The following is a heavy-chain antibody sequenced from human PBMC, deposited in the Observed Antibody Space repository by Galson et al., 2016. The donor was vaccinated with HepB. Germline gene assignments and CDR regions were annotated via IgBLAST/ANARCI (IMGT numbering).Heavy chain of an antibody. Sequence: SLRLSCAASGFTFSEYYMSWIRQAPGKGLELVSYITNSGSAIYTADFVKGRFTISRDNAKNLLYLQMNSLRVEDTAVYYCARETPIVGASYDYWGQGTLVTVSS. CDR3: ARETPIVGASYDY. V-gene: IGHV3-11*01. CDR2: ITNSGSAI. CDR1: GFTFSEYY. D-gene: IGHD1-26*01. J-gene: IGHJ4*02.